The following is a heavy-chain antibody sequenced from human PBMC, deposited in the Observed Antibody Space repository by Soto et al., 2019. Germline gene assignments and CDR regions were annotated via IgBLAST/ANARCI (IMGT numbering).Heavy chain of an antibody. V-gene: IGHV3-7*01. Sequence: GESLKISCAASGFTFSSYWMSWVRQAPGKGLEWVANIKQDGSEKYYVDSVKGRFTISRDNAKNSLYLQMNSLRAEDTAVYYCARGPSRGYSGYDYCSGGSCYLYYFDYWGQGTLVTVSS. J-gene: IGHJ4*02. CDR1: GFTFSSYW. CDR3: ARGPSRGYSGYDYCSGGSCYLYYFDY. D-gene: IGHD2-15*01. CDR2: IKQDGSEK.